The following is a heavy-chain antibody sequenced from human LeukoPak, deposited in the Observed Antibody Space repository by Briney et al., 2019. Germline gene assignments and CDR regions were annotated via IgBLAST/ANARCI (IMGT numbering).Heavy chain of an antibody. J-gene: IGHJ4*02. Sequence: HPGGSLRLSCAASGFTFSSYAMSWVRQAPGKGLEWVSAISGSGGSTYYVDSVKGRFTISRDNAKNSLYLQMNSLRAEDTAVYYCARSNTGEIDYWGQGTLVTVSS. CDR1: GFTFSSYA. CDR2: ISGSGGST. V-gene: IGHV3-23*01. CDR3: ARSNTGEIDY. D-gene: IGHD1-14*01.